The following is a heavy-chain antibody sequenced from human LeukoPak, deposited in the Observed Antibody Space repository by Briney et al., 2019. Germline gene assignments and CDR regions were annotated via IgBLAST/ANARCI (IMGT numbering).Heavy chain of an antibody. V-gene: IGHV4-34*01. J-gene: IGHJ3*02. CDR2: INHSGST. CDR1: GGSFSGYY. Sequence: SETLSLTCAVYGGSFSGYYWSWIRQPPGKGLEWIGEINHSGSTNYKSSLKSRVTISVDTSKNQFSLKLSSVTAADTAVYYCARDFIVGAEGAAFDIWGQGTMVTVSS. CDR3: ARDFIVGAEGAAFDI. D-gene: IGHD1-26*01.